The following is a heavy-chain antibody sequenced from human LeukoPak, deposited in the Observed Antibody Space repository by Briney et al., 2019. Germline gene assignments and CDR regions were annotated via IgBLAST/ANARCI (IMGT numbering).Heavy chain of an antibody. Sequence: GASVKVSCKASGGTFSSYAISWVRQAPGQGLEWMGRIIPILGIANYAQKFQGRVTMTRDTSISTAYMELSRLRSDDTAVYYCGATGGEGEYYFDYWGQGTLVTVSS. CDR3: GATGGEGEYYFDY. CDR2: IIPILGIA. J-gene: IGHJ4*02. D-gene: IGHD3-10*01. V-gene: IGHV1-69*04. CDR1: GGTFSSYA.